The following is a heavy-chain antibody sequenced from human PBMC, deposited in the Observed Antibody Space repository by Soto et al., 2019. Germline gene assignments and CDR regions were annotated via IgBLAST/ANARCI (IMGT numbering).Heavy chain of an antibody. CDR2: SYYSGST. CDR1: GDSFGRGGYF. Sequence: SETLSLTCTVSGDSFGRGGYFWSWIRQQPEKGLEWIGYSYYSGSTYYNPSLKSRVTISVDTSKNQFSLKLSSVTAADTAVYYCARDNSRAGDCFFDSWGPGTLVTASS. J-gene: IGHJ4*02. V-gene: IGHV4-31*03. D-gene: IGHD2-21*02. CDR3: ARDNSRAGDCFFDS.